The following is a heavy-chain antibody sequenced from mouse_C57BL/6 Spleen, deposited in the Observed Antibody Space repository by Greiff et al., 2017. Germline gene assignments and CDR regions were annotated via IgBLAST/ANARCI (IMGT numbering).Heavy chain of an antibody. CDR3: ARSGDRGYGGFAY. D-gene: IGHD2-2*01. V-gene: IGHV1-69*01. CDR2: IDPSDSYT. J-gene: IGHJ3*01. CDR1: GYTFTSYW. Sequence: QVQLQQPGAELVMPGASVKLSCKASGYTFTSYWMHWVKQRPGQGLEWIGEIDPSDSYTNYNQKFKGKSTLTVDKSSSTAYMQLSSLTSEDSAVYYCARSGDRGYGGFAYWGQGTLVTVSA.